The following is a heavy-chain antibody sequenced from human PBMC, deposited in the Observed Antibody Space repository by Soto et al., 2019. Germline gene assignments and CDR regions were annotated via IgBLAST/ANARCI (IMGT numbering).Heavy chain of an antibody. Sequence: QVQLVQSGPEVKKPGASVKVSCKASGYTFTHHSISWVRQAPGQGLEWMGWISAYNGDTKFAQKFQGRVTLTTDTPTTTAYMELRSLTSDDTAVYYCARDPSNTSGNYQYFASWGQGTLVTVSS. CDR1: GYTFTHHS. CDR3: ARDPSNTSGNYQYFAS. V-gene: IGHV1-18*01. D-gene: IGHD3-22*01. J-gene: IGHJ4*02. CDR2: ISAYNGDT.